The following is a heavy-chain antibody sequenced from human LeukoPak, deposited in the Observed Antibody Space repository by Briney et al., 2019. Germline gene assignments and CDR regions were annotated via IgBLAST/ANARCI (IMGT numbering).Heavy chain of an antibody. CDR3: ARDAVLRNIAAAGYFDY. V-gene: IGHV3-21*04. J-gene: IGHJ4*02. CDR2: ISTSSSYI. D-gene: IGHD6-13*01. Sequence: GGSLRLSCAASGFTFSSYSMNWVRQAPGKGLEWVSSISTSSSYINYADSVKGRFTISRDNAKNSLYLQMNSLRAEDTALYYCARDAVLRNIAAAGYFDYWGQGTLVTVSS. CDR1: GFTFSSYS.